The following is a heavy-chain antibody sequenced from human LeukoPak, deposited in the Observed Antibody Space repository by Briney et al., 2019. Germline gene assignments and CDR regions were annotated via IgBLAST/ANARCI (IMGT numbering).Heavy chain of an antibody. CDR2: VDSDGSST. D-gene: IGHD3-3*02. CDR3: ARDGILGSHDY. J-gene: IGHJ4*02. V-gene: IGHV3-74*01. CDR1: GFTFSSYW. Sequence: PGGSLRLSCAASGFTFSSYWMHWVRQAPGKGLVWVSRVDSDGSSTSYADSVKGRFTISIDNTKNTLSLQMNSLRAEDTAVYYCARDGILGSHDYWGQGTLVTVSS.